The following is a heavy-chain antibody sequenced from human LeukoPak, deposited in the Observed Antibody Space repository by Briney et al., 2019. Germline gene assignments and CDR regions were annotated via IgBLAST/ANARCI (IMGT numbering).Heavy chain of an antibody. J-gene: IGHJ3*02. Sequence: ASVKVSCTASGYTFTSSGISWVRQAPGQGLEGMGWISAYNGNTNYAQKLQGRVTMTTDTSTSTAYMELRSLRSDDTAVYYCATIPLKDYYDSSGSSDAFDIWGQGTMVTVSS. CDR3: ATIPLKDYYDSSGSSDAFDI. CDR2: ISAYNGNT. D-gene: IGHD3-22*01. V-gene: IGHV1-18*01. CDR1: GYTFTSSG.